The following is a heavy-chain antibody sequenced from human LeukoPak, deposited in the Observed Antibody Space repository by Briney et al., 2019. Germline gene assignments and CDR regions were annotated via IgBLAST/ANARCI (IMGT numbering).Heavy chain of an antibody. J-gene: IGHJ4*02. CDR1: GGSISSSSYY. D-gene: IGHD5-18*01. Sequence: SETLSLTCTVSGGSISSSSYYWGWFRQTPGKGLEWIANINYGGSTYYNPSLKSRVTISADTSKSQFSLKLSSVTAADTAVYYCTRHVHNYGIDYWGQGTLVTVSS. V-gene: IGHV4-39*01. CDR3: TRHVHNYGIDY. CDR2: INYGGST.